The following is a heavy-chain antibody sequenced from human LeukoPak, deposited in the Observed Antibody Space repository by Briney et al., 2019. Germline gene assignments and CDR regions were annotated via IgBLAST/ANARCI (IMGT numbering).Heavy chain of an antibody. CDR3: ARDEAAAAARDY. J-gene: IGHJ4*02. CDR2: INPNRGGT. D-gene: IGHD6-13*01. CDR1: GYTFTGYY. Sequence: ASVKVSCKASGYTFTGYYMHWVRQAPGQGLEWMGWINPNRGGTNYAQKFQGRVTMTRDTSISTAYMELSRLRSDDTAVYYCARDEAAAAARDYWGQGTLVTVSS. V-gene: IGHV1-2*02.